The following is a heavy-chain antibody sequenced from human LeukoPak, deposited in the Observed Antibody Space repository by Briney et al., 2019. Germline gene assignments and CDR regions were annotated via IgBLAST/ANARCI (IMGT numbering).Heavy chain of an antibody. CDR2: IGAGDKYT. D-gene: IGHD1-1*01. J-gene: IGHJ3*02. Sequence: GGPLRLSCAASGFTLRNYAMSWVRQAPGKGLEWVSSIGAGDKYTYHIDSVKGRFTITRDNSKNTLYLQMNSLRAEDTAVYYCAREGMDSTGTTNAFDIWGQGTMVTVFS. V-gene: IGHV3-23*01. CDR1: GFTLRNYA. CDR3: AREGMDSTGTTNAFDI.